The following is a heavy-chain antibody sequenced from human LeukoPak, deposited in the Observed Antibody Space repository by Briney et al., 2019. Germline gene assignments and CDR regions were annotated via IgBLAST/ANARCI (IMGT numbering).Heavy chain of an antibody. Sequence: SETLSLTCTVSGGSISSYYWSWIRQPPGKGLVLLGYIYYSGSTDYNPSLKSRVTISVDTSKNQFSLELSSVTAADTAVYYCARETVVAETFDYWGQGTLVTVSS. CDR1: GGSISSYY. J-gene: IGHJ4*02. D-gene: IGHD2-15*01. CDR2: IYYSGST. V-gene: IGHV4-59*01. CDR3: ARETVVAETFDY.